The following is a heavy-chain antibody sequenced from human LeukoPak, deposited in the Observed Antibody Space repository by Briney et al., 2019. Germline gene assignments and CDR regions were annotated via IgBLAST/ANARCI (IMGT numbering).Heavy chain of an antibody. J-gene: IGHJ3*01. CDR3: ARDWRQDNAFDL. CDR1: EFTFSGHQ. CDR2: IIQDGSEE. D-gene: IGHD2-15*01. Sequence: GGSLRLSCAASEFTFSGHQMSWVRQAPGKGPEWVAKIIQDGSEEYYLDSVKGRFIISRDNGKNSPYLEMNSLRVEDTAVYYCARDWRQDNAFDLWGRGTMDTVSS. V-gene: IGHV3-7*01.